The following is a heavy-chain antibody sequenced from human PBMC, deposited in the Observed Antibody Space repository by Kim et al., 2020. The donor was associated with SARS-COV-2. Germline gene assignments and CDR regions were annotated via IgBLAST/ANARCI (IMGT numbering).Heavy chain of an antibody. CDR2: MNPNSGNT. CDR1: GYTFTSYD. D-gene: IGHD3-10*01. J-gene: IGHJ5*02. CDR3: ARGFYQWFGENWFDP. Sequence: ASVKVSCKASGYTFTSYDINWVRQATGQGLEWMGWMNPNSGNTGYAQKFQGRVTMTRNTSISTAYMELSSLRSEDTAVYYCARGFYQWFGENWFDPWGQGTLVTVSS. V-gene: IGHV1-8*01.